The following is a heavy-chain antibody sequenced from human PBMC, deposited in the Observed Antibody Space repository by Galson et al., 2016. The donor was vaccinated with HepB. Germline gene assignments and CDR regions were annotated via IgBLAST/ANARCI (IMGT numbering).Heavy chain of an antibody. CDR1: GGSFSGYY. V-gene: IGHV4-34*01. Sequence: SETLSLTCDVYGGSFSGYYWSWIRQPPGKGLEWIGEINHSGSTNYNPSLKSRVTISVDTSKNQFSLKLSSVTAADAAVYYCARAEDHTSGYDWLHYWGQGTLVTVSS. CDR2: INHSGST. CDR3: ARAEDHTSGYDWLHY. J-gene: IGHJ4*02. D-gene: IGHD3-22*01.